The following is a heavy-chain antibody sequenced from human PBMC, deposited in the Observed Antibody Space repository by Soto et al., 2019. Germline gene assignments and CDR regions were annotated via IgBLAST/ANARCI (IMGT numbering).Heavy chain of an antibody. J-gene: IGHJ5*02. V-gene: IGHV3-23*01. CDR3: AKSQQQLVLDP. Sequence: PGGSLRLSCAASGFTFISHAMIWVRQAPGKGLEWVSGISGGGDNTYYADSVKGRFTISRDNSKNTLHLHMNSLRAADSAVYYYAKSQQQLVLDPWGQGTLVTVSS. D-gene: IGHD6-13*01. CDR1: GFTFISHA. CDR2: ISGGGDNT.